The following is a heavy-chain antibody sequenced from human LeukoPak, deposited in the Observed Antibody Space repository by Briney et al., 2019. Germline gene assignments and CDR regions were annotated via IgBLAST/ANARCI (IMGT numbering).Heavy chain of an antibody. D-gene: IGHD2-15*01. CDR1: GFTFNTYA. Sequence: GGSLRLSCAASGFTFNTYAIYWVRQAPGKGLEWVSGICGSGGCTYYADSVKGRFTISRDNSKNTVYLQMNSLTADDPAIYSCAKPTAGYGSARYPVWPADCWGQGPLVTVSS. J-gene: IGHJ4*02. CDR3: AKPTAGYGSARYPVWPADC. V-gene: IGHV3-23*01. CDR2: ICGSGGCT.